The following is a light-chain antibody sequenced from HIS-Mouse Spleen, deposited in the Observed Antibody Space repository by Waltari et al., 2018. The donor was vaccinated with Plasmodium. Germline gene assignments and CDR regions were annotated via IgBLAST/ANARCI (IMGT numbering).Light chain of an antibody. Sequence: DIQMTQSPSSLSASVGDRVSITCRARQSINSYLNLYQQKPGKTPKLLIYAASSLQSGFPSRVSGSGSGTDFTLTISSLQPEDFATYYCQQSYSTWTFGQGTKVEIK. J-gene: IGKJ1*01. CDR2: AAS. V-gene: IGKV1-39*01. CDR1: QSINSY. CDR3: QQSYSTWT.